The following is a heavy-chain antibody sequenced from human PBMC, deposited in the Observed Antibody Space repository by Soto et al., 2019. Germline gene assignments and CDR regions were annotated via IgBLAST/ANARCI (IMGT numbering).Heavy chain of an antibody. CDR1: GVTFSNAW. J-gene: IGHJ4*02. V-gene: IGHV3-15*01. Sequence: GGSLRLSCAASGVTFSNAWMSWVRQAPGKGLEWVGRIKNRKDGGTADYAAPVKGRFTISRDDSRNTLYLQMNSLRTEDTAMYYCTTDPGDYEDYWGQGTQVTVSS. D-gene: IGHD4-17*01. CDR3: TTDPGDYEDY. CDR2: IKNRKDGGTA.